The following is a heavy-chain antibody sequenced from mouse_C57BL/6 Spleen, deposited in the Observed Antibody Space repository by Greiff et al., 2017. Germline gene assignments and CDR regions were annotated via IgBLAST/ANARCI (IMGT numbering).Heavy chain of an antibody. J-gene: IGHJ4*01. D-gene: IGHD2-5*01. CDR2: IHPNSGST. V-gene: IGHV1-64*01. CDR1: GYTFTSYW. Sequence: VQLQQPGAELVKPGASVKLSCKASGYTFTSYWMHWVKQRPGQGLEWIGMIHPNSGSTNYNEKFKSKATLTVDKSSSTAYMQLSSLTSEDSAVYYGARSDYSNYGAMDYWGQGTSVTVSS. CDR3: ARSDYSNYGAMDY.